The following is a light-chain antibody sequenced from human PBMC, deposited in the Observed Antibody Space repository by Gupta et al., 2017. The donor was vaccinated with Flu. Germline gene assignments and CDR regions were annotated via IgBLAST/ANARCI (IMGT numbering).Light chain of an antibody. CDR2: DAS. CDR3: QQCINWPPART. Sequence: EIVFTQSPATLSLSPGERATLSCRASQSVSSYLAWYQQKPGQSPRLLIYDASNRATGIPARFSGSGDGTDFTLTISSREPEDFAVYYCQQCINWPPARTFGGGTKVEIK. J-gene: IGKJ4*01. V-gene: IGKV3-11*01. CDR1: QSVSSY.